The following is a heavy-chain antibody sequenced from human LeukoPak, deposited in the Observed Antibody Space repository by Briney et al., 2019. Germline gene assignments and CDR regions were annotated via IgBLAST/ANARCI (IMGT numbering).Heavy chain of an antibody. J-gene: IGHJ4*02. CDR1: GGSISGTNW. D-gene: IGHD1-26*01. CDR3: SREGGPFCPFGY. Sequence: SETLSLTCGVSGGSISGTNWWSWVRQPPGQGLEWIGEISLAGQTNYNPSLNGRVTMSLDKSSNQLSLHLTSVTAADTATYFCSREGGPFCPFGYWGQGTLVIVSS. V-gene: IGHV4/OR15-8*02. CDR2: ISLAGQT.